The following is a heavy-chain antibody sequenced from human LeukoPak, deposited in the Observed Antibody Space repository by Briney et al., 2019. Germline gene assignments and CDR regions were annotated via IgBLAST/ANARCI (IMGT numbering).Heavy chain of an antibody. CDR1: DGSISGYY. D-gene: IGHD3-10*01. V-gene: IGHV4-59*01. CDR2: IYYSGST. Sequence: SETLSLTCTVSDGSISGYYWSWIRQPPGRGLEWIGYIYYSGSTNYNPSLESRVAISVDTSKNQFSLKLNSVTAADTAVYYCVRDTGYYGSGGSDWFDPWGQGTLVTVSS. J-gene: IGHJ5*02. CDR3: VRDTGYYGSGGSDWFDP.